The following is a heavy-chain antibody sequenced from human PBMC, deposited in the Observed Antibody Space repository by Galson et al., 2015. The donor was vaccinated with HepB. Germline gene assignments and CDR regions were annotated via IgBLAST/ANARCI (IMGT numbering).Heavy chain of an antibody. J-gene: IGHJ4*02. CDR3: ARDWYGRTTYFDY. CDR1: GFTFSSYS. D-gene: IGHD4-17*01. V-gene: IGHV3-21*01. Sequence: SLRLSCAASGFTFSSYSMNWVRQAPGKGLEWVSSISSSSSYIYYADSVKGRFTISRDNAKNSLYLQMNSLRAEDTAVYYCARDWYGRTTYFDYWGQGTLVTVSS. CDR2: ISSSSSYI.